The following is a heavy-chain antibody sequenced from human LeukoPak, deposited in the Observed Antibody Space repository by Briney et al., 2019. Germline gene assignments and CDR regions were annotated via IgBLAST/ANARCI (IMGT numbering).Heavy chain of an antibody. V-gene: IGHV4-59*08. D-gene: IGHD6-19*01. CDR3: ARAPIAVAGHDAFDI. J-gene: IGHJ3*02. CDR2: IYYSGST. CDR1: GGSISSYY. Sequence: SETLSLTCTVSGGSISSYYWSWIRQPPGKGLEWIGYIYYSGSTNYNPSLKSRVTISVDTSKNQFSLKLSSVTAADTAVYYCARAPIAVAGHDAFDIWGQGTMVTVSS.